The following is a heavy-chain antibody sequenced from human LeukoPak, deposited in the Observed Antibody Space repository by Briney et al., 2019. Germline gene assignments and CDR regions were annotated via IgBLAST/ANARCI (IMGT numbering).Heavy chain of an antibody. Sequence: PSETLSLTCAVYGGSFSGYYWSWIRQPPGKGLEWVGEINHSGSTNYNPSLKSRVTISVDTSKNQFSLKLSSGTAADTAVYYCASSMVYGRWFDPWGRGTLVTVSS. CDR1: GGSFSGYY. J-gene: IGHJ5*02. CDR3: ASSMVYGRWFDP. CDR2: INHSGST. D-gene: IGHD2-8*01. V-gene: IGHV4-34*01.